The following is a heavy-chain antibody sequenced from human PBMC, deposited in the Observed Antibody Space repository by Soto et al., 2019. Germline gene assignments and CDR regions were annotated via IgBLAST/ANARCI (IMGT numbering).Heavy chain of an antibody. CDR1: GFTFRTYT. CDR2: IRGFSPYT. J-gene: IGHJ6*02. D-gene: IGHD3-10*01. V-gene: IGHV3-21*01. CDR3: ARDRGYDAHDYYYNAMDV. Sequence: EVQLVESGGGLVKPGGSLRLSCISSGFTFRTYTMNWVRHAPGKGLELVSGIRGFSPYTFYAESVKGRFTISRDNAKNSLYLQMNSLRAEDTAVYYCARDRGYDAHDYYYNAMDVWGQGTTVTVSS.